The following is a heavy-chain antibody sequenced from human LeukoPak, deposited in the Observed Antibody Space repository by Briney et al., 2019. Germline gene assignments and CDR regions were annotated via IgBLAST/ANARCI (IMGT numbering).Heavy chain of an antibody. CDR2: IIPIFGTA. CDR3: ARERGYSHGRYFDY. V-gene: IGHV1-69*05. CDR1: GGTFSSYA. D-gene: IGHD5-18*01. Sequence: ASVKASCKASGGTFSSYAISWVLQAPGQGLEWMGGIIPIFGTANYAQKFQGRVTITTDESTSTAYMELSSLRSEDTAVYYCARERGYSHGRYFDYWGQGTLVTVSS. J-gene: IGHJ4*02.